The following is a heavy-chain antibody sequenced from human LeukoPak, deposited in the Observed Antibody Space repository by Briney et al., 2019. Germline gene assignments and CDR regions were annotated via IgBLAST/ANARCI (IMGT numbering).Heavy chain of an antibody. J-gene: IGHJ6*02. D-gene: IGHD5-18*01. Sequence: GGSLRLSCAASGFTFSSSNMNWVRQAPGKGLEWVSYISSSSRTTYYADSVKGRFTISRDNAKNSLYLQMNSLRAEDTAVYCCARDPYSSDYYGMDVWGQGTTVTVSS. CDR2: ISSSSRTT. CDR3: ARDPYSSDYYGMDV. CDR1: GFTFSSSN. V-gene: IGHV3-48*01.